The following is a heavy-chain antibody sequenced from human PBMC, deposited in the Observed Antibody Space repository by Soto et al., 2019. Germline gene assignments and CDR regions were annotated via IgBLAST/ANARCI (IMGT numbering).Heavy chain of an antibody. D-gene: IGHD3-10*01. J-gene: IGHJ5*02. CDR1: GGTLNSYT. CDR2: IIPILDIV. V-gene: IGHV1-69*02. CDR3: AAADRCGDLGSGWVGA. Sequence: QVQLVQSGAEVKKPGSSVKVSCKASGGTLNSYTISWVRQAPGQGLEWMGRIIPILDIVNYAHNFQDKVTRXXDKSTGTAYVELSSLRSEDTAMYYCAAADRCGDLGSGWVGAWGQGTLVTVSS.